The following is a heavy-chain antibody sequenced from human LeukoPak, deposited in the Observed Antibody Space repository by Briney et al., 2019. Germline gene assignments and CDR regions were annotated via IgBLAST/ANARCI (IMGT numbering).Heavy chain of an antibody. D-gene: IGHD3-10*01. CDR3: ARVSAYYDWFDP. V-gene: IGHV4-39*02. Sequence: SETLSLTCTVYGGSISDAAYYWGWIRQVPGKGLEWIGSIYFSGNTYSNPSLRSRLSISVDTSENRFSLKLTSVTAADTALYYCARVSAYYDWFDPWGQGTLVIVSS. J-gene: IGHJ5*02. CDR1: GGSISDAAYY. CDR2: IYFSGNT.